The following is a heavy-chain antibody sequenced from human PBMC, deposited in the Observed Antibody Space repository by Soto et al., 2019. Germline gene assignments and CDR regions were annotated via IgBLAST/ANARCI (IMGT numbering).Heavy chain of an antibody. CDR3: ARGQYGSGSYYKGTHDAFDI. D-gene: IGHD3-10*01. Sequence: ASVKVSCKASGYTFTSYDINWVRQATGQGLEWMGWMNPNSGNTGYAQKFQGRVTMTRNTSISTAYMELSSLRSEDTAVYYCARGQYGSGSYYKGTHDAFDIWGQGAMVTVSS. V-gene: IGHV1-8*01. CDR2: MNPNSGNT. J-gene: IGHJ3*02. CDR1: GYTFTSYD.